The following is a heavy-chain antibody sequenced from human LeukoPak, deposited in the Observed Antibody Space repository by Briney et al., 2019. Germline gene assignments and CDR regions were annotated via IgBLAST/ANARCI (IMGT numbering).Heavy chain of an antibody. D-gene: IGHD2-15*01. V-gene: IGHV3-30*18. CDR3: AKGPNCSGGSCYSLSAFDI. J-gene: IGHJ3*02. CDR1: GFTFSSYG. CDR2: ISYDGSNK. Sequence: GGSLRLSCAASGFTFSSYGMHWVRQAPGKGLEWVAVISYDGSNKYYADSVKGRFTIARDNSKNTLYLKMNSLRAEDTAVYYCAKGPNCSGGSCYSLSAFDIWGQGTMVTVSS.